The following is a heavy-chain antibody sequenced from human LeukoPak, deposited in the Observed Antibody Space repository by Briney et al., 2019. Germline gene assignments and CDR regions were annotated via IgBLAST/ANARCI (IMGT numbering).Heavy chain of an antibody. Sequence: PGGSLRLSCAASGFTFSSYAMSWVRQAPGKGLEWVSSITNSGGSTYYADSVKGRFTISRDNSKNTLYLQMNSLRAEDTAVYYCARKISRIAVAGLSVVDYWGQGALVTVSS. D-gene: IGHD6-19*01. J-gene: IGHJ4*02. CDR3: ARKISRIAVAGLSVVDY. CDR2: ITNSGGST. CDR1: GFTFSSYA. V-gene: IGHV3-23*01.